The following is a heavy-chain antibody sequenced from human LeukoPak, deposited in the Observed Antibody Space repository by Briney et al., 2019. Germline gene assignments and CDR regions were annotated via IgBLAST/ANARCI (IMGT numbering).Heavy chain of an antibody. D-gene: IGHD3-22*01. CDR3: AKSHTMIVVVGAFDI. V-gene: IGHV3-9*01. CDR1: GFTFDDYA. J-gene: IGHJ3*02. Sequence: GGSLRLSCAASGFTFDDYAMHWVRQAPGKGLEWVSGISWNSGSIGYADSVKGRFTISRDNAKNSLYLQMNSLRAEDTAVYYCAKSHTMIVVVGAFDIWGQGTMVTVSS. CDR2: ISWNSGSI.